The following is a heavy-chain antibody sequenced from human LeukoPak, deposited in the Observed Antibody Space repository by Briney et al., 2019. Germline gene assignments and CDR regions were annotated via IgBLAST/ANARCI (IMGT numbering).Heavy chain of an antibody. CDR2: IKHDASEE. Sequence: PWGSLRLSCAASGFTFSSYWMSWVRQAPGKGLEWVADIKHDASEEHYVASVKGRFSISRDNAKLYLQMNSLRAEDTAVYYCAGGQGWHFDLWGLGTLITVSS. D-gene: IGHD2-15*01. CDR1: GFTFSSYW. CDR3: AGGQGWHFDL. V-gene: IGHV3-7*01. J-gene: IGHJ2*01.